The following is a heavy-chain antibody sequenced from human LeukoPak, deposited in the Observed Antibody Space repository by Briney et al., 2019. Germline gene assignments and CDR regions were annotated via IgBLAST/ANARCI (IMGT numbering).Heavy chain of an antibody. D-gene: IGHD3/OR15-3a*01. V-gene: IGHV4-34*01. CDR2: INHSGST. Sequence: GSLRLSCAASGFTFSSYAMSWVRQAPGKGLEWIGEINHSGSTNYNPSLKSRVTISVDTSKNQFSLKLSSVTAADTAVYYCARVGRIMGIWGQGTLVTVSS. CDR1: GFTFSSYA. CDR3: ARVGRIMGI. J-gene: IGHJ4*02.